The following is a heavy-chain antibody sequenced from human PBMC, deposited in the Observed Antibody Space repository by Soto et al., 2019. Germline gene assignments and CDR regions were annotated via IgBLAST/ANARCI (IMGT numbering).Heavy chain of an antibody. CDR1: GYSFTSYW. CDR2: IYPGDSDT. D-gene: IGHD5-12*01. V-gene: IGHV5-51*01. J-gene: IGHJ5*02. CDR3: ARQGYSGYDVSDSWFDP. Sequence: GESLKISCKGSGYSFTSYWIGWVRQMPGKGLEWMGIIYPGDSDTRYSPSFQGQVTISADKSISTAYLQWSSLKASDTAMYYCARQGYSGYDVSDSWFDPWGQGTLVTVSS.